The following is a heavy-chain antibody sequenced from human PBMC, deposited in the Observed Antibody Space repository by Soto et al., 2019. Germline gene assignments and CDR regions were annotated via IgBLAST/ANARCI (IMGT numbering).Heavy chain of an antibody. D-gene: IGHD3-3*01. V-gene: IGHV3-30*18. Sequence: QVQLVESGGGVVQPGRSLRLSCAASGFSFSNCGMHWVRQAPGKGLEWVAAISSDGSDKYYSESVKGRFTISRDNSKNTLFPQMNSLRVEDTAVYYCVKGSEVARQELDYWGQGTLVTVSS. CDR2: ISSDGSDK. CDR3: VKGSEVARQELDY. J-gene: IGHJ4*02. CDR1: GFSFSNCG.